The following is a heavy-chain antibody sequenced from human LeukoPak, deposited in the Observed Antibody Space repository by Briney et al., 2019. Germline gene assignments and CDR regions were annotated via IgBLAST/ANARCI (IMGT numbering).Heavy chain of an antibody. D-gene: IGHD5-12*01. Sequence: GGSLRLSCAASGFTFSNVWITWVRQAPGKGLEWVGRIKSKADGGTTDYAAPVKGRFTISRDDSENTLYLEMNSLKTEDTAVYYCITDSYGSGNDYYFDNWGQGTLVTVSS. J-gene: IGHJ4*02. CDR3: ITDSYGSGNDYYFDN. CDR2: IKSKADGGTT. CDR1: GFTFSNVW. V-gene: IGHV3-15*01.